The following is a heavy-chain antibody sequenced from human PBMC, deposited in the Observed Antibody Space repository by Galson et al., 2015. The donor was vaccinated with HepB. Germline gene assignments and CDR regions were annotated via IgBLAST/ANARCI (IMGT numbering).Heavy chain of an antibody. V-gene: IGHV3-23*01. CDR1: GFTFSRLG. Sequence: SLRLSCAASGFTFSRLGMTWVRQAPGKGLECVSAISVSGHSTDYADSLKGGFTISRDNSKTMLYLQMSNLRAEDTAVYYCAKGTTAIDYWGQGTQVTVSS. CDR2: ISVSGHST. J-gene: IGHJ4*02. CDR3: AKGTTAIDY. D-gene: IGHD1-1*01.